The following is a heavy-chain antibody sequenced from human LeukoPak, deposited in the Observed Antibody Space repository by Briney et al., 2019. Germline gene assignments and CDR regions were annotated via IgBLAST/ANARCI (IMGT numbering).Heavy chain of an antibody. Sequence: GGSLRLSCDASGFIFSSYSMTWVRQAPGKGLEWVSVIYSGGSIYYADSVKGRFTISRDNSRNTLYLQMNSLRAEDTAVYYCARALNGFDIWGPGTLVTVSS. J-gene: IGHJ3*02. CDR1: GFIFSSYS. V-gene: IGHV3-53*01. CDR3: ARALNGFDI. CDR2: IYSGGSI.